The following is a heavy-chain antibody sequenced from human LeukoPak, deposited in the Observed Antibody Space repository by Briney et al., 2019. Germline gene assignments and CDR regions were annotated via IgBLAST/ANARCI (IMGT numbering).Heavy chain of an antibody. D-gene: IGHD3-10*01. J-gene: IGHJ6*02. V-gene: IGHV4-39*07. CDR2: IYYSGST. CDR1: GGSIISSSYY. CDR3: ARGGGPIWFGELSGNYGMDV. Sequence: PSETLSLTCTVSGGSIISSSYYWGWIRQPPGKGLEWIGSIYYSGSTYYNPSLKSRVTISVDTSKNQFSLKLSSVTAADTAVYYCARGGGPIWFGELSGNYGMDVWGQGTTVTVSS.